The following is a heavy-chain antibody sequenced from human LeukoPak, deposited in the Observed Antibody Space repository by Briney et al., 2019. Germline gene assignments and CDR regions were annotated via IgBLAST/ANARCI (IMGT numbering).Heavy chain of an antibody. J-gene: IGHJ3*02. CDR1: GFTFSSFA. CDR2: ISGSGDST. D-gene: IGHD3-22*01. V-gene: IGHV3-23*01. CDR3: ARDLGRVVYYYESSGGAFDI. Sequence: GGSLRLSCAASGFTFSSFAVSWVRRAPGKGLEWVSVISGSGDSTYYADSVKGRFTISRDNSKNTLYLQMNSLRAEDTAVYYCARDLGRVVYYYESSGGAFDIWGQGTMVTVSS.